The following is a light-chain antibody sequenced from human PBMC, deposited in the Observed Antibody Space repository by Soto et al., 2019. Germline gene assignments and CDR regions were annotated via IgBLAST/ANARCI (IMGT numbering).Light chain of an antibody. J-gene: IGLJ2*01. V-gene: IGLV1-40*01. CDR2: GDN. CDR3: QSSDNSLRRVV. CDR1: SSNIGSFYD. Sequence: QSVLTQPPSVSGAPGQRVTIPCTGSSSNIGSFYDVHWYQQLPGTVPKLLIYGDNNRPSGVPDRFSGSKSGTSASLAITGLQAADEAAYYCQSSDNSLRRVVFCGGTNLPAL.